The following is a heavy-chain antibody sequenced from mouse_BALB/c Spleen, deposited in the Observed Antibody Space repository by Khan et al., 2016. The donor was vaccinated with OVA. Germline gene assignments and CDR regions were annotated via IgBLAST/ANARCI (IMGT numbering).Heavy chain of an antibody. CDR3: ARKNYYGYALDY. D-gene: IGHD1-1*01. V-gene: IGHV3-2*02. CDR2: ISYSGST. CDR1: GYSITTNYA. Sequence: EVQLQESGPGLVKPSQSLSLTCTVTGYSITTNYAWDWIRQFPGNKLEWMGYISYSGSTSYNPYLKSRISFTRDTSKNQFFLQLNSVTTEETATYYCARKNYYGYALDYWGQGTSVTVSS. J-gene: IGHJ4*01.